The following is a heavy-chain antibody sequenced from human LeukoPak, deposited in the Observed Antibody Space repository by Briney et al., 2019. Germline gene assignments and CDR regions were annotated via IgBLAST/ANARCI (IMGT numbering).Heavy chain of an antibody. CDR2: IYHSGST. Sequence: PSQTLSLTCTVSGGSISSGGYYWSWIRQPPGKGLEWIGYIYHSGSTYYNPSLKSRVTISVDRSKNQFSLKLSSVTAADTAVYYCARSGTLSGSYQWYAFDIWGQGTMVTVSS. CDR3: ARSGTLSGSYQWYAFDI. CDR1: GGSISSGGYY. V-gene: IGHV4-30-2*01. D-gene: IGHD1-26*01. J-gene: IGHJ3*02.